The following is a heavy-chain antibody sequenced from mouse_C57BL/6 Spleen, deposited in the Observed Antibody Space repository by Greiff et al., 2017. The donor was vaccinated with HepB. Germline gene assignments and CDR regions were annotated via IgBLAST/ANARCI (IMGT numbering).Heavy chain of an antibody. CDR1: GYTFTDYY. Sequence: EVKLQQSGPELVKPGASVKISCKASGYTFTDYYMNWVKQSHGKSLEWIGDINPNNGGTSYNQKFKGKATLTVDKSSSTAYMELRSLTSEDSAVYYCARSGSNYGYFDVWGTGTTVTVSS. CDR3: ARSGSNYGYFDV. J-gene: IGHJ1*03. V-gene: IGHV1-26*01. D-gene: IGHD2-5*01. CDR2: INPNNGGT.